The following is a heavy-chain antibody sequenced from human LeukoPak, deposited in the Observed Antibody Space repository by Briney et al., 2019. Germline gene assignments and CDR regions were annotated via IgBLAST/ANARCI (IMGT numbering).Heavy chain of an antibody. CDR3: AKGPNNIDYRGIDI. D-gene: IGHD4-23*01. CDR2: LAYDGAA. Sequence: GGSLRLSCAASGFTFSSIDMTWVRQAPGKGLEWVSSLAYDGAAWYVDSVRGRFTISRDTSENTLFLKMNSLRAEDTAVYYCAKGPNNIDYRGIDIWGQGTMVTVSS. V-gene: IGHV3-23*01. J-gene: IGHJ3*02. CDR1: GFTFSSID.